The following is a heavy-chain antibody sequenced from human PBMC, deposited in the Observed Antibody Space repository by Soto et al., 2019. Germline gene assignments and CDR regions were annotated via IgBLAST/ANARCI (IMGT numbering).Heavy chain of an antibody. CDR2: MKYRGSS. V-gene: IGHV4-59*08. J-gene: IGHJ4*01. Sequence: SETLSLTCTVSGASVSPYSWTWIRQPPGKALEWIASMKYRGSSDYNPSLRSRVTMSVDTSKNQFSLKLSSVTAADTAVYYCARGVLHWGQGTLVTVSS. CDR1: GASVSPYS. CDR3: ARGVLH.